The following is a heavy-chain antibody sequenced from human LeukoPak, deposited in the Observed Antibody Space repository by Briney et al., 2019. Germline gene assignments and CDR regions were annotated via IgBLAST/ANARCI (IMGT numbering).Heavy chain of an antibody. CDR1: GGSISSSSYY. V-gene: IGHV4-39*07. D-gene: IGHD3-16*02. Sequence: SETLSLTCTLSGGSISSSSYYWGWLRQPPGKGLEWIGSIYYSGSTYYNPSLKRRVTISVDTPKNQFSLKLSSVTAADTAVYYCGYDYVWGSYRHWGQGTLVTVSS. J-gene: IGHJ4*02. CDR2: IYYSGST. CDR3: GYDYVWGSYRH.